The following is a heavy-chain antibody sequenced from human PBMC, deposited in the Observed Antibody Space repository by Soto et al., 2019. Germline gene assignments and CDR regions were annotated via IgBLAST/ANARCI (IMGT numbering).Heavy chain of an antibody. CDR3: ARESHDILTGPPWVWYFDL. J-gene: IGHJ2*01. CDR1: GGSFSGSY. D-gene: IGHD3-9*01. Sequence: QVQLQQWGAGPLRPLETLSLTCGVSGGSFSGSYWAWIRQSPGKGLEWIGEINDRGSINYNPSLTSRVSISVDTSKNHYSLNLRSVTAADTAVYDGARESHDILTGPPWVWYFDLWGRGTLVTVSS. V-gene: IGHV4-34*01. CDR2: INDRGSI.